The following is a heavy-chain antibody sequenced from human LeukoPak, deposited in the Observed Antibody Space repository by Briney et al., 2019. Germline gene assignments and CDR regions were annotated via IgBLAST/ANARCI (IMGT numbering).Heavy chain of an antibody. V-gene: IGHV4-34*01. D-gene: IGHD3-16*02. J-gene: IGHJ4*02. CDR1: SGSFSGYY. CDR3: ARGRGNYDYVWGSYRYIPPHFDY. CDR2: INHSGST. Sequence: SETLSLTCAVYSGSFSGYYWSWIRQPPGKGLEWIGEINHSGSTNYNPSLKSRVTISVDTSKNQFSLKLSSVTAADTAVYYCARGRGNYDYVWGSYRYIPPHFDYWGQGTLVTVSS.